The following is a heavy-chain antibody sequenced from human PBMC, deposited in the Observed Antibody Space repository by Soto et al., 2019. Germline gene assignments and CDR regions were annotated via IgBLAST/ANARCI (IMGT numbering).Heavy chain of an antibody. CDR3: ARDGPWFGELYFDY. V-gene: IGHV4-4*07. Sequence: SEPLSLTCTVSGGSISSYDWSWIRQPAGKGLEWIGRIYTSGSTNYNPSLKSRVTMSVDTSKNQFSLKLSSVTAADTAVYYCARDGPWFGELYFDYWGQGTLVTGSS. CDR1: GGSISSYD. J-gene: IGHJ4*02. CDR2: IYTSGST. D-gene: IGHD3-10*01.